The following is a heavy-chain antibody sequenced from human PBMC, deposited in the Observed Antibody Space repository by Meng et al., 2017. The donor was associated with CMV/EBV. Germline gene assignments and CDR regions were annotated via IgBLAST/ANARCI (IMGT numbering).Heavy chain of an antibody. CDR3: ARLGELLWFGEPLLGMDV. J-gene: IGHJ6*02. D-gene: IGHD3-10*01. V-gene: IGHV3-7*01. Sequence: GGSLRLSCAASGFTFSSYWMSWVRQAPGKGLEWVANIKQDGSEKYYVDSVKGRFTIPRDNAKNSLYLQMNSLRAEDTAVYYCARLGELLWFGEPLLGMDVWGQGTTVTVSS. CDR2: IKQDGSEK. CDR1: GFTFSSYW.